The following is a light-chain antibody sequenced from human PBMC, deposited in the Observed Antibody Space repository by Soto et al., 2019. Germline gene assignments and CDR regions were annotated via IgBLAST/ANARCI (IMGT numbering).Light chain of an antibody. V-gene: IGLV1-51*01. CDR2: DND. CDR1: SSNIGNNY. Sequence: QSVLTQPPSVSAAPGQKVTISCSGSSSNIGNNYVSWYQQLPGTAPKLLIYDNDKRPSGIPDRFFGSKYGTTATLGITGLQTGDESEHYCVTLDSSQSAVVCGGGTKLTVL. CDR3: VTLDSSQSAVV. J-gene: IGLJ2*01.